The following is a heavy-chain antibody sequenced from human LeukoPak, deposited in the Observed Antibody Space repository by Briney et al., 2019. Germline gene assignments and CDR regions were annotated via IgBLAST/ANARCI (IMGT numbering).Heavy chain of an antibody. V-gene: IGHV4-39*01. Sequence: SQTLSLTCTVSLGSISSSSYYWGWNRQPPGKGLQWIGSIYYSGSTHYNPSLKSRVTISVDTSKNQFFLTLSSVPAADTALYFCARNPHPDILDPWGQGTLVTVSS. J-gene: IGHJ5*02. CDR2: IYYSGST. CDR3: ARNPHPDILDP. D-gene: IGHD3-9*01. CDR1: LGSISSSSYY.